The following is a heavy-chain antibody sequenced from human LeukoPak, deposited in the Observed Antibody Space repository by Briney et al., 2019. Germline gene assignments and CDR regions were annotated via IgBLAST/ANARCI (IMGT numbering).Heavy chain of an antibody. D-gene: IGHD4-23*01. CDR3: AREFSYGSNGRGFDY. CDR1: SGSISSYY. Sequence: SETLSLTCTVSSGSISSYYWSWIRQPAGKGLEWIGRILTSGSTNYNPSLQSRVTMSVDTSRNQFSLKLNSMTAADTAVYYCAREFSYGSNGRGFDYWGQGTLVTVSS. J-gene: IGHJ4*02. V-gene: IGHV4-4*07. CDR2: ILTSGST.